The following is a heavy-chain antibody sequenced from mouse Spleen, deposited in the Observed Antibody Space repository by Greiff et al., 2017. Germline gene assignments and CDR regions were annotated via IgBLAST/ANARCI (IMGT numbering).Heavy chain of an antibody. CDR3: ARSPLRLPYAMYY. V-gene: IGHV1-55*01. J-gene: IGHJ4*01. Sequence: QVQLQQPGAELVKPGASVKMSCKASGYTFTSYWITWVKQRPGQGLEWIGDIYPGSGSTNYNEKFKSKATLTVDTSSSTAYMQLSSLTSEDSAVYYCARSPLRLPYAMYYWGQGTSVTVSS. CDR1: GYTFTSYW. D-gene: IGHD1-2*01. CDR2: IYPGSGST.